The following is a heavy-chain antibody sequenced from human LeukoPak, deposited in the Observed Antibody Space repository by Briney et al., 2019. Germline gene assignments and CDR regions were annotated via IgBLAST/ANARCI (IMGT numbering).Heavy chain of an antibody. D-gene: IGHD3-3*01. CDR1: GGSISSSSYY. CDR3: ARHIPALYYDAFDI. V-gene: IGHV4-39*01. CDR2: IYYSGST. Sequence: SETLSLTCTVSGGSISSSSYYWGWIRQPPGKGLEWIGSIYYSGSTYYNPSLKSRVTISVDTSKNQFSLKLSSVTAADTAVYYCARHIPALYYDAFDIWGQGTMVTVSP. J-gene: IGHJ3*02.